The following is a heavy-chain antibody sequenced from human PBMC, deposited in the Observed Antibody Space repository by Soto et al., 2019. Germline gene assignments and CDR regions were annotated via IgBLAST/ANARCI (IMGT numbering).Heavy chain of an antibody. CDR1: GFTFSDYY. Sequence: TGGSLRLSCAASGFTFSDYYMSWIRQAPGKGLEWVSYISSSGSTIYYADSVKGRFTISRDNAKNSLYLQMNSLRAEDTAVYYCARRDSSYRYYFDYWGQGTLVTVSS. V-gene: IGHV3-11*01. J-gene: IGHJ4*02. CDR2: ISSSGSTI. CDR3: ARRDSSYRYYFDY. D-gene: IGHD3-16*02.